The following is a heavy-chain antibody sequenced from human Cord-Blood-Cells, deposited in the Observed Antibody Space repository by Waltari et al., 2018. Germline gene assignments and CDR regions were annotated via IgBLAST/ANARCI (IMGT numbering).Heavy chain of an antibody. CDR1: GYTFTSYG. Sequence: QVQLVQSGAEVKKPGASVKVSCKASGYTFTSYGIIWVRQAPGQGLEWMGWISAYNGNTNYAQKLQGRVTMTTDTSTSTAYMELRSLRSDDTAVYYCARDSVGLGEVHMKTIDYWGQGTLVTVSS. D-gene: IGHD3-10*01. CDR2: ISAYNGNT. CDR3: ARDSVGLGEVHMKTIDY. J-gene: IGHJ4*02. V-gene: IGHV1-18*01.